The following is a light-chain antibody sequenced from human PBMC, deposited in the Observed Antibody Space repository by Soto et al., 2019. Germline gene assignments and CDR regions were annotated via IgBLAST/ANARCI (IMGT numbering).Light chain of an antibody. J-gene: IGLJ2*01. V-gene: IGLV2-23*01. CDR2: EGS. Sequence: QSVLTQPASVSGSPGQSITISCTGTSSDVGSYNLVSWYQQHPGKAPKLMIYEGSKRPSGVSNRFSGSKSGNTASVTISGLQADDEADYYCCSYAGVGTVIFGGGTKVTVL. CDR1: SSDVGSYNL. CDR3: CSYAGVGTVI.